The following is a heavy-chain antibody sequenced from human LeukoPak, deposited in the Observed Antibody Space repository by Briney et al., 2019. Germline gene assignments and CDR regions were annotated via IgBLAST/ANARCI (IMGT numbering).Heavy chain of an antibody. V-gene: IGHV1-46*01. CDR1: GYTFTSYY. CDR2: INPSGGST. D-gene: IGHD3-22*01. Sequence: ASVKVSCKASGYTFTSYYMHWVRQAPGQGLEWMGIINPSGGSTSYAQKFQGRVTMTRDTSTSTVYMELSCLRSEDTAVYYCARASYDSSGYYYGGGDYWGQGTLVTVSS. J-gene: IGHJ4*02. CDR3: ARASYDSSGYYYGGGDY.